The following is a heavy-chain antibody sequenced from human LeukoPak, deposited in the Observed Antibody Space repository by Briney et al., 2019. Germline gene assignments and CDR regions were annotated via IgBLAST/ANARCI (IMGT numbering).Heavy chain of an antibody. J-gene: IGHJ4*02. CDR1: GGSFSGYY. CDR3: ARYYDSSGYYPYYFDY. D-gene: IGHD3-22*01. V-gene: IGHV4-34*01. CDR2: INHSGST. Sequence: PSETLSLTCAVYGGSFSGYYWSWIRQPPGKGLEWIGEINHSGSTNYNPSLKSRVTISVDTSKNQFSLKLSSVTAADTAVYYCARYYDSSGYYPYYFDYWGQGTLVTVSS.